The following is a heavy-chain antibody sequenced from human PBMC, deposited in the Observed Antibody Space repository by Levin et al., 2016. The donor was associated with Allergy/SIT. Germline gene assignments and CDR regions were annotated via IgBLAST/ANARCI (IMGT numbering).Heavy chain of an antibody. D-gene: IGHD6-13*01. V-gene: IGHV5-10-1*01. CDR2: IDPSDSYT. CDR3: ARLLLDSSWYYYNTSNHDY. CDR1: GYSFTSYW. Sequence: KVSCKGSGYSFTSYWISWVRQMPGKGLEWMGRIDPSDSYTNYSPSFQGHVTISADKSISTAYLQWSSLKASDTAMYYCARLLLDSSWYYYNTSNHDYWGQGTLVTVSS. J-gene: IGHJ4*02.